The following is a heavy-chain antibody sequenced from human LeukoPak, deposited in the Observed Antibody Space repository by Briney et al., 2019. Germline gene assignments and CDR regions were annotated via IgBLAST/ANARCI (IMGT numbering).Heavy chain of an antibody. Sequence: PSETLSLTCTVSGGPISSYYWSWIRQPPGKGLEWIGYIYYSGSTNYNPSLKSRVTISVDTSKNQFSLKLSSVTAADTAVYYCAAVRGVGTFDPWGQGTLVTVSS. CDR3: AAVRGVGTFDP. CDR1: GGPISSYY. V-gene: IGHV4-59*01. D-gene: IGHD3-10*01. CDR2: IYYSGST. J-gene: IGHJ5*02.